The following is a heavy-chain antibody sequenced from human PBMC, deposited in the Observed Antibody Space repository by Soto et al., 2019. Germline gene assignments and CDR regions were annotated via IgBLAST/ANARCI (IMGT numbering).Heavy chain of an antibody. CDR3: AKEKIVASKYYGMDV. Sequence: PGGSLRLSCAASGFTFSSYAMNWVRQAPGKGLEWVSHISGNGGSTYYADSVKGRFTISRDNSKNTLYLQMNSLRAEDTAVYYCAKEKIVASKYYGMDVSGQGTTVTVSS. V-gene: IGHV3-23*01. D-gene: IGHD2-15*01. J-gene: IGHJ6*02. CDR2: ISGNGGST. CDR1: GFTFSSYA.